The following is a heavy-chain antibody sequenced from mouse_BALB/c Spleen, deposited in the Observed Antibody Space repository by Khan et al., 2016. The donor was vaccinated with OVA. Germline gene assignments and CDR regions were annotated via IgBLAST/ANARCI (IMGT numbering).Heavy chain of an antibody. CDR3: AKNYASWFAY. CDR2: IYPGSGST. J-gene: IGHJ3*01. Sequence: QVQLQQSGPELVKPGASVKMSCKASGYTFTDYVINWVKQRTGQGLEWIGEIYPGSGSTYYNEKFKVKATLTADKSSNTAYMQLSSLTSEDSAVYFCAKNYASWFAYWGPGTLVTVSA. CDR1: GYTFTDYV. V-gene: IGHV1-77*01.